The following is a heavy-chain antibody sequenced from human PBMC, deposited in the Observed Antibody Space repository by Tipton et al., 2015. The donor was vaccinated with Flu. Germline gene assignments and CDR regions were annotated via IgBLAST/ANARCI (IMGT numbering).Heavy chain of an antibody. CDR2: ISAYNGNT. J-gene: IGHJ6*02. CDR3: AGNSVASHYYYYGMDV. D-gene: IGHD2-15*01. V-gene: IGHV1-18*01. CDR1: GYTFTSYG. Sequence: QVQLVQSGAEVKKPGASVKVSCKASGYTFTSYGISWVRQAPGQGLEWMGWISAYNGNTNYAQKLQGRVTMTTDTSTSTAYMELRSLRSADTAVYYCAGNSVASHYYYYGMDVWGQGTTVTVSS.